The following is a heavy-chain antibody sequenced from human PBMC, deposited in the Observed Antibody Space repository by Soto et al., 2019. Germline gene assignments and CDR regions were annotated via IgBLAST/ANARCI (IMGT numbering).Heavy chain of an antibody. CDR3: VKTGPTVSSYYYGMDV. Sequence: QTLSLTCAISGDSVSSNSAAWNWIRQSPSRGLEWLGRTYYRSKWYNDYAVSVKSRITINPDTSKNQFSLQLNSVTPEDTAVYYCVKTGPTVSSYYYGMDVWGQGTTVTVSS. CDR1: GDSVSSNSAA. CDR2: TYYRSKWYN. V-gene: IGHV6-1*01. J-gene: IGHJ6*02. D-gene: IGHD4-17*01.